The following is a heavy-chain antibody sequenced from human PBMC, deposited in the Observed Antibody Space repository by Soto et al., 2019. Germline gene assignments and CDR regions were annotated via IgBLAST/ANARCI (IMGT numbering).Heavy chain of an antibody. V-gene: IGHV1-69*06. CDR2: IIPIFGTA. D-gene: IGHD2-2*03. CDR3: ARLGYCSSTSCYQMIYFSSPQNGMDV. J-gene: IGHJ6*02. CDR1: GGTFSSYA. Sequence: GASVKVSCKASGGTFSSYAISWVRQAPGQGLEWMGGIIPIFGTANYAQKFQGRVTITADKSTSTAYMGLSGLRSEDTAVYYCARLGYCSSTSCYQMIYFSSPQNGMDVWGQGTTVTVSS.